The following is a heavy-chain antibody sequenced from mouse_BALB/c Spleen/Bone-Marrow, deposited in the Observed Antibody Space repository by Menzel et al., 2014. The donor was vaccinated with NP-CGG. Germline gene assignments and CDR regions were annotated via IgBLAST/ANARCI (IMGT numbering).Heavy chain of an antibody. CDR2: VRSKSNNYAT. CDR3: VRYYGSSYYYAMDY. V-gene: IGHV10-1*02. D-gene: IGHD1-1*01. CDR1: GFTFNTCA. Sequence: EVQGVESGGGLVQPKGSLKLSCAASGFTFNTCAMNWVRQAPGKGLEWVARVRSKSNNYATYYADSVKDRFTISRDDSQSMLYLQMNNLKTEDTAMYYCVRYYGSSYYYAMDYWGQGTSVTVSS. J-gene: IGHJ4*01.